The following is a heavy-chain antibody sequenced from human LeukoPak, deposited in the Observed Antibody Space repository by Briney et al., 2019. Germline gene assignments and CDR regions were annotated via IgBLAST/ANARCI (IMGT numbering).Heavy chain of an antibody. D-gene: IGHD1-26*01. V-gene: IGHV4-34*01. CDR1: GGSFSAYY. J-gene: IGHJ5*02. CDR3: ACQVGATAYNWFDP. CDR2: INHSGST. Sequence: PETLSLTCAVYGGSFSAYYWSWIRQPPGKGLEWIGEINHSGSTNYNPSLKSRVTISVDTSKNQFSLNLSSVTAADTAVYYCACQVGATAYNWFDPWGQGTLVTVSS.